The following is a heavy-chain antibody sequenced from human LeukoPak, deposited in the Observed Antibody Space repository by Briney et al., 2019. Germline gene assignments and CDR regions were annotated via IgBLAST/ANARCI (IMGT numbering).Heavy chain of an antibody. Sequence: GGSLRLSCAASGFTFSNAWMSWVRQAPGKGLEWVVRIKSKTDGGTTDYAAPVKGRFTISRDDSKNTLYLQMNSLKTEDTAVYYCTTTYYDFWSGYYDDAFDIWGQGTMVTVSS. J-gene: IGHJ3*02. CDR1: GFTFSNAW. D-gene: IGHD3-3*01. V-gene: IGHV3-15*01. CDR3: TTTYYDFWSGYYDDAFDI. CDR2: IKSKTDGGTT.